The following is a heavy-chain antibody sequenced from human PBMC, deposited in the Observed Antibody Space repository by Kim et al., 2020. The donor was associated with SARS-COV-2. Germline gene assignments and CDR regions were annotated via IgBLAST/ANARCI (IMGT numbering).Heavy chain of an antibody. V-gene: IGHV3-30-3*01. Sequence: GGSLRLSCAASGFTFISYAMHWVRQAPGKGLECVAVISYDGSNKYYADSVKGRFTISRDNSKNTLYLQMNSLRAEDTAVYYCASSQGRGSSWSPTYYYYGMDVWGQGTTVTVSS. CDR3: ASSQGRGSSWSPTYYYYGMDV. D-gene: IGHD6-13*01. CDR1: GFTFISYA. J-gene: IGHJ6*02. CDR2: ISYDGSNK.